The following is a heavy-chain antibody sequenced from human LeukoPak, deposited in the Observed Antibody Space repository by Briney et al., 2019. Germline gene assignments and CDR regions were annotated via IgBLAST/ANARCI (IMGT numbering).Heavy chain of an antibody. Sequence: HPGGSLRLSCAASGFTFSSYGMHWVRQAPGKGLEWVAFIRYDGSNKYYADSVKGRFTISRDNSKNTLYLQMNSLRAEDTAVCYCAKASGSYYYYMDVWGKGTTVTVSS. CDR3: AKASGSYYYYMDV. V-gene: IGHV3-30*02. CDR2: IRYDGSNK. D-gene: IGHD1-26*01. CDR1: GFTFSSYG. J-gene: IGHJ6*03.